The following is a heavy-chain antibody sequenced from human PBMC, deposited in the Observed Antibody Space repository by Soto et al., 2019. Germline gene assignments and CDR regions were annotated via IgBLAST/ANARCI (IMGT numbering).Heavy chain of an antibody. J-gene: IGHJ6*02. D-gene: IGHD5-12*01. Sequence: GGSLRLSCAASEFTFSNYAMSWVRQAPGKGLEWVSGISGSGGTTYYADSVKGRFTISRDNSKNTLFLQMNSLRAGDTAVYYCAKDLIVATMLSFKMYYYGMDGWGQGTTVTVSS. CDR2: ISGSGGTT. V-gene: IGHV3-23*01. CDR1: EFTFSNYA. CDR3: AKDLIVATMLSFKMYYYGMDG.